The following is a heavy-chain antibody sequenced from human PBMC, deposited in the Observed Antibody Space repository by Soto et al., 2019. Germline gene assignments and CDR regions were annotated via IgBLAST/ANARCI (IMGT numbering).Heavy chain of an antibody. CDR2: TYYRSKWYN. V-gene: IGHV6-1*01. CDR3: ARENGAVAQAHYCYGMDV. Sequence: SQTLSLTCVVSGDSVSSNSATWNWIRQSPSRGLEWLGRTYYRSKWYNDYAVSVKSRLTINPDTSKNQFSLQLNSVTPDDTAVYYCARENGAVAQAHYCYGMDVWGQGTTVTVSS. CDR1: GDSVSSNSAT. D-gene: IGHD3-16*01. J-gene: IGHJ6*02.